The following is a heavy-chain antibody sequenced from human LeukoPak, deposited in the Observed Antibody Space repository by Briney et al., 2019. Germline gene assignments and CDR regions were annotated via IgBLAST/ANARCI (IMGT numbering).Heavy chain of an antibody. CDR3: AREYGSGSYYEDY. CDR1: GFTFRSYS. V-gene: IGHV3-21*01. Sequence: PGGSLRLSCAASGFTFRSYSMNWVREAPGKGLEWVSSISSSSSYIYYADSVKGRFTISRDNAKNSLYLQMNSLRAEDTAVYYCAREYGSGSYYEDYWGQGTLVTVSS. D-gene: IGHD3-10*01. CDR2: ISSSSSYI. J-gene: IGHJ4*02.